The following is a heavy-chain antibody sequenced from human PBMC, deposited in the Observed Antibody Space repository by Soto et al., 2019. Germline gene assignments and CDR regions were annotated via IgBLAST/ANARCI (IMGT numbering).Heavy chain of an antibody. J-gene: IGHJ6*02. CDR2: IRSKSYGGTT. Sequence: RLSCTTSGFTFGDNAMSWVRQAPGKGLEWVGFIRSKSYGGTTDYAASVKGRFTISRDDSRSIAYLQMNSLKTEDTAVYYCTRAAIDRTGTTHYSYGMDVCGQGTPVTVSS. V-gene: IGHV3-49*04. CDR3: TRAAIDRTGTTHYSYGMDV. CDR1: GFTFGDNA. D-gene: IGHD1-1*01.